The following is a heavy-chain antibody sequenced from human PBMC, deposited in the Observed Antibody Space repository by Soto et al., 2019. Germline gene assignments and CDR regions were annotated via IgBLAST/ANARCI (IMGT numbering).Heavy chain of an antibody. J-gene: IGHJ4*02. D-gene: IGHD2-21*02. Sequence: QVQLVQSGAEVKKPGSSVKVSCKASGGTFSSYTISWVRQAPGQGLEWMGRIIPILGIANYAQKFQGRVTITADKSTSTAYMELSSLRSEDTAVYYCARDRALTAVYCFDYWGQGTLVTVSS. CDR3: ARDRALTAVYCFDY. V-gene: IGHV1-69*08. CDR1: GGTFSSYT. CDR2: IIPILGIA.